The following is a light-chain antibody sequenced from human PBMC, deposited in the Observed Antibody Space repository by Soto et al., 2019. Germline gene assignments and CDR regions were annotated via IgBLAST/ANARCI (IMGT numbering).Light chain of an antibody. CDR1: QSISNY. J-gene: IGKJ3*01. V-gene: IGKV1-39*01. CDR3: QQSYSTPPFT. CDR2: AAS. Sequence: DIQMTQSPSSLSASVGDRVTITCRASQSISNYLNWYQQKPGKAPKLLIYAASTLQGGVPSTFSGRGSGSYFTLTISSLQPEDFATYYCQQSYSTPPFTFGPGTKVDI.